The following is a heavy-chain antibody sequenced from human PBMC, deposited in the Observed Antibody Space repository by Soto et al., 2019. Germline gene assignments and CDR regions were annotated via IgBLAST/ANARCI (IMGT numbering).Heavy chain of an antibody. J-gene: IGHJ4*02. V-gene: IGHV1-69*13. CDR1: GGTFSSYA. Sequence: GASVKVSCKASGGTFSSYAISWVRQAPGQGLEWMGGIIPIFGTANYAQKFQGRVTITADESTSTAYMELSSLRSEDTAVYYCARGSGTKDFNEYSSSSSAEGFDYWGQGTLVTVSS. CDR3: ARGSGTKDFNEYSSSSSAEGFDY. D-gene: IGHD6-6*01. CDR2: IIPIFGTA.